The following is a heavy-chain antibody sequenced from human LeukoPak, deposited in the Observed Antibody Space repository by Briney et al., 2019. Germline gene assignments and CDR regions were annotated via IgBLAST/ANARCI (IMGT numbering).Heavy chain of an antibody. V-gene: IGHV1-2*02. D-gene: IGHD3-10*01. CDR2: INPKSGDT. CDR1: GYTFTGYY. Sequence: ASVNVSCKASGYTFTGYYMHWVRQAPGQGLQWMGRINPKSGDTNYAQNFQGRVTMTRDTSINTAYMELSRLRSDDTAVYFCARVDYYGSGSQGPYFDYWGQGTLVTVSS. J-gene: IGHJ4*02. CDR3: ARVDYYGSGSQGPYFDY.